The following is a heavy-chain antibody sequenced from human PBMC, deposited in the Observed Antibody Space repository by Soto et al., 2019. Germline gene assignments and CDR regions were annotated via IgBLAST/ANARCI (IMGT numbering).Heavy chain of an antibody. D-gene: IGHD2-2*01. V-gene: IGHV3-23*01. Sequence: EVQLLESGGGLVQPGGSLRLSCAASGFTFSSYAMSWVRQAPGKGLEWVSAISGSGGSTYYADSVKGRFTISRDNSKNTLYLQMNSLRAEDTAVYYCAKGGYCSSTSCYAFWYFDLWGRGTLVTVSS. CDR3: AKGGYCSSTSCYAFWYFDL. CDR1: GFTFSSYA. CDR2: ISGSGGST. J-gene: IGHJ2*01.